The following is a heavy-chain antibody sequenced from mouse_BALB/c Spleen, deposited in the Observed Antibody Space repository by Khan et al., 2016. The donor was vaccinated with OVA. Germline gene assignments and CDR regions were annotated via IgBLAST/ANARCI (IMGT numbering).Heavy chain of an antibody. CDR2: ISSGGDYT. J-gene: IGHJ3*01. Sequence: EVHLVESGGDLVKPGGSLKLSCAASGFTFSSYSMSRVRQTPDKRLEWVATISSGGDYTYYPDNVKGRFSIYRDNAKKTLYLQMSSLKSEDTAMYYCASHLTGSFAYWGQGTLVTVSA. CDR3: ASHLTGSFAY. V-gene: IGHV5-6*01. CDR1: GFTFSSYS. D-gene: IGHD4-1*01.